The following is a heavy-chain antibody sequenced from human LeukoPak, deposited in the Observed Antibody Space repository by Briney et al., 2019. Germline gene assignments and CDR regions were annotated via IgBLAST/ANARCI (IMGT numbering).Heavy chain of an antibody. J-gene: IGHJ5*02. Sequence: SETLSLTCSVSGGSISSYYWSWIRQPPGKGPEWIGYIYYSANYNPSLKSRVTISVDRSKNQFSLNLTSVTAADTAVYYCARASGYYVNHWGQGILVTVSS. CDR3: ARASGYYVNH. CDR1: GGSISSYY. CDR2: IYYSA. D-gene: IGHD5-18*01. V-gene: IGHV4-59*01.